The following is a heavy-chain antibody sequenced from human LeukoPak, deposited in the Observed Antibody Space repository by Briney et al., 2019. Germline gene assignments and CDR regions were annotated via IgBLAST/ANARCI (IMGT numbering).Heavy chain of an antibody. V-gene: IGHV1-69*05. Sequence: SVKVSCKASGGTFSSYAISWVRQAPGQGLEWMGGIIPIFGTADYAQKFQGRVTITTDESTSTAYMELSSLRSEDTAVYYCAGQRRNKVVPASNGYYFDYWGQGTLVTVSS. CDR3: AGQRRNKVVPASNGYYFDY. CDR2: IIPIFGTA. D-gene: IGHD2-2*01. J-gene: IGHJ4*02. CDR1: GGTFSSYA.